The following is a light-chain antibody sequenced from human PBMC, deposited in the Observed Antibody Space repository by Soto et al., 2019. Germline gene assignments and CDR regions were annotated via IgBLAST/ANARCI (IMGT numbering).Light chain of an antibody. V-gene: IGLV1-44*01. CDR1: NSNIGSNT. CDR3: AAWDDSLNGQV. Sequence: QAVVTQPPSASGTPGQRVTISCSGSNSNIGSNTVNWYQQLPGTAPKLIIYINNRRPSGVPDRFSGSKSGTSASLAISGLQSEDEADFYCAAWDDSLNGQVFGGGTKVTVL. CDR2: INN. J-gene: IGLJ3*02.